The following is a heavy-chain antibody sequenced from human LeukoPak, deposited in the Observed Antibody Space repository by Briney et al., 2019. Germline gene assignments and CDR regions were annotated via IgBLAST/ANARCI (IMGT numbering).Heavy chain of an antibody. CDR3: ARDLLEVAGEPDNWFDP. J-gene: IGHJ5*02. D-gene: IGHD3-10*01. CDR1: GFTFSDYY. CDR2: ISSSSSYT. V-gene: IGHV3-11*05. Sequence: GGSLRLSCAASGFTFSDYYMSWIRQAPGKGLEWVSYISSSSSYTNYADSVKGRFTISRDNAKNSLYLQMNSLRAEDTAVYYCARDLLEVAGEPDNWFDPWGQGTLVTVSS.